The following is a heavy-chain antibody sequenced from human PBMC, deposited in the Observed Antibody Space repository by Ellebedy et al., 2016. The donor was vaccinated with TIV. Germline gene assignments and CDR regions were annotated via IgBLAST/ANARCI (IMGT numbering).Heavy chain of an antibody. J-gene: IGHJ4*02. Sequence: SETLSLXXTVSGGSIRISSHYWGWIRQSPGKGLEWIGSIFYSGSTYYNPSLKSRVTISVDTSKNQFSLKLSSVTAADTAVYYCARHRNRHYYDSSGDGVYYFDYWGQGTLVTVSS. D-gene: IGHD3-22*01. CDR1: GGSIRISSHY. V-gene: IGHV4-39*01. CDR2: IFYSGST. CDR3: ARHRNRHYYDSSGDGVYYFDY.